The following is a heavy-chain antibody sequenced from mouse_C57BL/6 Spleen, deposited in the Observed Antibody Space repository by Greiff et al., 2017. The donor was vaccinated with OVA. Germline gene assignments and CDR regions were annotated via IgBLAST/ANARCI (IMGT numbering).Heavy chain of an antibody. CDR1: GYTFTSYW. CDR3: ARSPVITTVVATDY. V-gene: IGHV1-52*01. Sequence: QVQLQQPGAELVRPGSSVKLSCKASGYTFTSYWMHWVKQRPIHGLEWIGNIDPSDSETHYNQKFKDTATLTVDKSSSTAYRQLSSLPSEDSAVSYWARSPVITTVVATDYWGQGTTLTVSS. J-gene: IGHJ2*01. CDR2: IDPSDSET. D-gene: IGHD1-1*01.